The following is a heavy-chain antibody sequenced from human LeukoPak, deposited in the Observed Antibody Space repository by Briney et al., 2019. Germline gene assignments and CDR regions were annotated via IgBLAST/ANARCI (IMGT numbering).Heavy chain of an antibody. CDR2: TYYRSKWYN. CDR3: ARDRGYSGYDLFMGSYWYFDL. Sequence: SQTLSLTCAISGDSVSSNSAAWNWIRQSPSRGLEWLGRTYYRSKWYNDYAVSVKSRITINPDTSKNQFSLQLNSVTPEDTAVYYCARDRGYSGYDLFMGSYWYFDLWGRGTLVTVSS. J-gene: IGHJ2*01. CDR1: GDSVSSNSAA. D-gene: IGHD5-12*01. V-gene: IGHV6-1*01.